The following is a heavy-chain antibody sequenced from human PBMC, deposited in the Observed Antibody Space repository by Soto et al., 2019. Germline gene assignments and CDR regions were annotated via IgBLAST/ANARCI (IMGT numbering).Heavy chain of an antibody. Sequence: GGSLRLSCSASGFTFSSYAMHWVRQAPGKGLEYVSAISSNGGSTYYADSVKGRFTISRDNSKNTLYLQMSSLRAEDTAVYYCVYVAGSGWSPIGHDAFDIWGQGTMVTVSS. V-gene: IGHV3-64D*06. J-gene: IGHJ3*02. CDR3: VYVAGSGWSPIGHDAFDI. CDR1: GFTFSSYA. CDR2: ISSNGGST. D-gene: IGHD6-19*01.